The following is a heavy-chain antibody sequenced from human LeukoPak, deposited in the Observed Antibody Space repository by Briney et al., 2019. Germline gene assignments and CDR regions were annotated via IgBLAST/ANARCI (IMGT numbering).Heavy chain of an antibody. CDR2: IWYDGSNK. V-gene: IGHV3-33*01. CDR3: ARDRAHYGSGSYIDY. J-gene: IGHJ4*02. Sequence: AGGSLRLSCAASGFTFSSYGMHWVRQAPGKGLEWVAVIWYDGSNKYYADSVKGRFTISRDNSKNTLYLQMNSLRAEDTAVYYCARDRAHYGSGSYIDYWGQGTLVTVSS. CDR1: GFTFSSYG. D-gene: IGHD3-10*01.